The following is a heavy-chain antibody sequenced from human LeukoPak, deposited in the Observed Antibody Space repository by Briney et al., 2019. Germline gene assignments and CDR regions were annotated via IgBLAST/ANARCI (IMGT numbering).Heavy chain of an antibody. CDR1: GFTFSSYD. Sequence: GGSLRLSCAASGFTFSSYDMSWVRQAAGKGLEWVSDISGGGNTFYSDAVKGRFTISRDNSKNTLFLEMNSLRAEDTAVYYCGRDGWEIRLATGYWGQGTLVTVSS. D-gene: IGHD1-26*01. V-gene: IGHV3-23*01. J-gene: IGHJ4*02. CDR3: GRDGWEIRLATGY. CDR2: ISGGGNT.